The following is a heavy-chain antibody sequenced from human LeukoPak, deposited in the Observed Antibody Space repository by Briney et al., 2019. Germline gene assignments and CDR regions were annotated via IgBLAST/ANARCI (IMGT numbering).Heavy chain of an antibody. CDR3: ARDSSTTVTGAFDI. V-gene: IGHV3-33*01. CDR2: IWYDGSNK. Sequence: GGSLRLSCGASGFTFSRYGMHWVRQAPGKGLEWVAIIWYDGSNKYYADSVKGRFNISRDNSKNTLYLQMNSLRAEDTAVYYCARDSSTTVTGAFDIWGQGTMVTVSS. J-gene: IGHJ3*02. CDR1: GFTFSRYG. D-gene: IGHD4-17*01.